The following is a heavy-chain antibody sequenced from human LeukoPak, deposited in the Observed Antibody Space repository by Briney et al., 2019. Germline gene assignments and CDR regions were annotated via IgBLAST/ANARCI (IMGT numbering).Heavy chain of an antibody. CDR3: ARVQWIVTMVRGALDY. D-gene: IGHD3-10*01. J-gene: IGHJ4*02. Sequence: PGGSLRLSCAASGFTFSSYSMNWVRQAPGKGLEWVSSISSSSSYIYYADSVKGRFTISRDNAKNSLYLQMNSLRAEDTAVYYCARVQWIVTMVRGALDYWGQGTLVTVSS. CDR1: GFTFSSYS. V-gene: IGHV3-21*01. CDR2: ISSSSSYI.